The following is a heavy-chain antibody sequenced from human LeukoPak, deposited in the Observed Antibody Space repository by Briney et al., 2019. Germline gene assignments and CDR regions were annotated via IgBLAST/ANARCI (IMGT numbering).Heavy chain of an antibody. CDR3: ARSRGLSAEYYFDY. CDR1: GFTFSSYA. J-gene: IGHJ4*02. Sequence: GGSLRLSCAASGFTFSSYARHWVRQAPGKGLEWVAVISYDGSNKYYADSVKGRFTISRDNSKNTLYLQMNSLRAEDTAVYYCARSRGLSAEYYFDYWGQGTPVTVSS. CDR2: ISYDGSNK. D-gene: IGHD3-16*02. V-gene: IGHV3-30-3*01.